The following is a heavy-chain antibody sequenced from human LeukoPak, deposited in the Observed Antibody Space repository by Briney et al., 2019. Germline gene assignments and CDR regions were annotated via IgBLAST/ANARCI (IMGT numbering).Heavy chain of an antibody. D-gene: IGHD3-10*02. Sequence: GGSLRLSCAASGFTFSSYSMNWVRQAPGKGLEWVSSISSSITSYIFYADSVKGRFTISRDNAKNSLYLQMNSLRAEDTAVYYCAELGITMIGGVWGKGTTVTISS. CDR1: GFTFSSYS. V-gene: IGHV3-21*01. CDR3: AELGITMIGGV. CDR2: ISSSITSYI. J-gene: IGHJ6*04.